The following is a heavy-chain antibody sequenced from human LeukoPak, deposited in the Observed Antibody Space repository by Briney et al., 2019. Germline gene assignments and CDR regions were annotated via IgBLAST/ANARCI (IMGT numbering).Heavy chain of an antibody. V-gene: IGHV4-34*01. CDR1: GGSFSGYY. D-gene: IGHD3-16*01. J-gene: IGHJ6*02. CDR2: INHSGST. Sequence: SDTLSLTCAVYGGSFSGYYWSWIRQPPGKGLEWIGEINHSGSTNYNPSLKSRVTISVDTSKNQFSLKLSSVTAADTAVYYCARALLGVGYYYYGMDVWGQGTTVTVSS. CDR3: ARALLGVGYYYYGMDV.